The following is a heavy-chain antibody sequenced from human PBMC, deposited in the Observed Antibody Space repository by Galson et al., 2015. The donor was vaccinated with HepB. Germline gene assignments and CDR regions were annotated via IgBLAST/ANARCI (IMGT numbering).Heavy chain of an antibody. CDR2: ISADNGKT. CDR1: GYTFTQYG. Sequence: SVKVSCKASGYTFTQYGISWVRQAPGQGLEWMGWISADNGKTNYAQKLQGRVTMTTDTSTSTAYMELRSLRSDDTAVYYCARSTVTTNSDWFDPWGQGTLVTVSS. J-gene: IGHJ5*02. D-gene: IGHD4-11*01. CDR3: ARSTVTTNSDWFDP. V-gene: IGHV1-18*01.